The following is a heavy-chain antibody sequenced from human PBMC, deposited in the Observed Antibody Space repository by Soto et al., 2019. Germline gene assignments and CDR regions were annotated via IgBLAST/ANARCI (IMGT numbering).Heavy chain of an antibody. Sequence: QVQVVESGGGVVQPGRSLRLSCAASGFTFSGYGMHWVRQAPGKGLEWVGVISYDGSKKYYADSVKGRFTISRDNSKNTLYLQMNSLRPEDTAVYYCEGDSGSNTPPEVWGQGTLVTVSS. D-gene: IGHD6-19*01. J-gene: IGHJ4*02. CDR2: ISYDGSKK. CDR1: GFTFSGYG. CDR3: EGDSGSNTPPEV. V-gene: IGHV3-30*03.